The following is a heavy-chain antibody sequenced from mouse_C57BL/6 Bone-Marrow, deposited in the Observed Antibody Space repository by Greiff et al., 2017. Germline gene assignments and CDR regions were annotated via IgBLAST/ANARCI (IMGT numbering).Heavy chain of an antibody. CDR2: ILPGSGST. Sequence: VKLMESGAELMKPGASVKLSCKATGYTFTGYWIEWVKQRPGHGLEWIGEILPGSGSTNYNEKFKGKATFTADTSSNTAYMQLSSLTTDDSAIYYCASESYYGSSYGDYFDYWGQGTTLTVSA. CDR3: ASESYYGSSYGDYFDY. V-gene: IGHV1-9*01. J-gene: IGHJ2*01. D-gene: IGHD1-1*01. CDR1: GYTFTGYW.